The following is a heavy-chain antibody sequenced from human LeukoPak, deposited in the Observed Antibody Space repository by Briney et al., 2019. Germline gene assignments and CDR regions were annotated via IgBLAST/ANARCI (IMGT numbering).Heavy chain of an antibody. V-gene: IGHV4-31*03. J-gene: IGHJ4*02. D-gene: IGHD6-19*01. Sequence: PSETLSLTCTVSGGSISSGGYYWSWIRQHPGKGLEWIGYIYYSGSTYYNPSLKSRVTISVDTSKNQFSLKLSSVTAADTAVYYCAVRSPGIAVADYWGQGTLVAVSS. CDR3: AVRSPGIAVADY. CDR1: GGSISSGGYY. CDR2: IYYSGST.